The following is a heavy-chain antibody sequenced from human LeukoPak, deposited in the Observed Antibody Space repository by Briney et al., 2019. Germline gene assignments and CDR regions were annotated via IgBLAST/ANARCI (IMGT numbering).Heavy chain of an antibody. Sequence: GGSLRLSCAASGFTFDDYGMSWVRQAPGKGLEWVSGINSDGSSTSYADSVKGRFTISRDNAKNTLYLQMNSLRAEDTAVYYCARDLNGDYASAFDIWGQGTMVTVSS. J-gene: IGHJ3*02. D-gene: IGHD4-17*01. V-gene: IGHV3-74*01. CDR2: INSDGSST. CDR3: ARDLNGDYASAFDI. CDR1: GFTFDDYG.